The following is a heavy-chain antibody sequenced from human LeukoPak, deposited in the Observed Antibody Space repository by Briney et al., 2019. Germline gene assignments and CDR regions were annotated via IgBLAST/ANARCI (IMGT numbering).Heavy chain of an antibody. V-gene: IGHV3-48*03. Sequence: GGSLRLSCAASGFTFSSYEMNWVRQAPGKGLEWVSYISSSGSTIYYADSVKGRFTISRDNAKNSLYLRMNSLRAEDTAVYYCAREDCSSTSCYAGWYYGMDVWGKGTTVTVSS. J-gene: IGHJ6*04. CDR3: AREDCSSTSCYAGWYYGMDV. D-gene: IGHD2-2*01. CDR1: GFTFSSYE. CDR2: ISSSGSTI.